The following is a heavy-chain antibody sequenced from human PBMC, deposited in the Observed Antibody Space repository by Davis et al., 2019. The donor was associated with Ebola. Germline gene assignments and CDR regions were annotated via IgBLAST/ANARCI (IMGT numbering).Heavy chain of an antibody. V-gene: IGHV1-46*01. Sequence: AASVKVSCKASGYTFTSYYMHWVRQAPGQGLERMGIINPSGGSTSYAQKFQGRVTMTRDTSTSTVYMELSSLRSEDTAVYYCARDRNTMVRGDYFDYWGQGTLVTVSS. J-gene: IGHJ4*02. D-gene: IGHD3-10*01. CDR3: ARDRNTMVRGDYFDY. CDR1: GYTFTSYY. CDR2: INPSGGST.